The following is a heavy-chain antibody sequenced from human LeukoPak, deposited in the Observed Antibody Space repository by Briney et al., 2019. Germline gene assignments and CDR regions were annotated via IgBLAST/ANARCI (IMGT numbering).Heavy chain of an antibody. CDR2: ISGSGGST. J-gene: IGHJ4*02. V-gene: IGHV3-23*01. CDR3: ARAYCSGGSCYVLPTDY. CDR1: GFTFSSYA. D-gene: IGHD2-15*01. Sequence: PGGSLRLSCAASGFTFSSYAMSWVRQAPGKGLEWVSAISGSGGSTYYADSVKGRFTISRDNSKNTLYLQMNSLRAEDTAVYYCARAYCSGGSCYVLPTDYWGQGTLVTVSS.